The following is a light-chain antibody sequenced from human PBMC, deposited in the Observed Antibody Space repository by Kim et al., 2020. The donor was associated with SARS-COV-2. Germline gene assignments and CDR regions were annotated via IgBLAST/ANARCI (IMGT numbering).Light chain of an antibody. J-gene: IGLJ2*01. CDR3: GTWDSSLSAEV. CDR2: DNN. V-gene: IGLV1-51*01. Sequence: QSVLTQPPSVSAAPGQKVTISCSGSSSNIGNNYVSWYQQLPGTAPKLLIYDNNKRPSGIPDRFSGSKSGTSATLGITGLQTGDEADYYCGTWDSSLSAEVFGGETQLTVL. CDR1: SSNIGNNY.